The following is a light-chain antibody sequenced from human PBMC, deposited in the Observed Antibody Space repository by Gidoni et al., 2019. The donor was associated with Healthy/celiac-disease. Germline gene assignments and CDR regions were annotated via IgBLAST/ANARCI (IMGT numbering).Light chain of an antibody. CDR1: QGVSSY. CDR3: QQRSNWHLT. V-gene: IGKV3D-11*01. Sequence: IVLTQSPATLSLSPGERATLSCRASQGVSSYLAWYQQKPGQAPRLLIYDASNRATGIPARFSGSGPGTDFTLTISSLAPEYFAVYYCQQRSNWHLTFGQGTRLEIK. J-gene: IGKJ5*01. CDR2: DAS.